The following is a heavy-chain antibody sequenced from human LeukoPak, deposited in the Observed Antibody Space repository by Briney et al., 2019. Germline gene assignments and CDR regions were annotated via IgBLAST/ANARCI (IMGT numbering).Heavy chain of an antibody. V-gene: IGHV4-34*01. J-gene: IGHJ4*02. CDR1: GGSFSGYY. CDR2: INHSGST. CDR3: ARAHVDIVATITD. D-gene: IGHD5-12*01. Sequence: SETLSLTCAVCGGSFSGYYWSWIRQPPGKGLEWIGEINHSGSTNYNPSLKSRFTISVDTSKNQCSLKLSSVTAADTAVYYCARAHVDIVATITDWGQGTLVTVSS.